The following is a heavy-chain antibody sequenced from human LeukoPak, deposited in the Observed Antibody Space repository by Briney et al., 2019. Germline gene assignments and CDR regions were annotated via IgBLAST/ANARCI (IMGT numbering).Heavy chain of an antibody. CDR1: GASVSSNSAA. Sequence: SQTLSLTCAISGASVSSNSAAWNWIRQSPSRGLEWLGRTYYRSKWYNDYAVSVKSRITINPDTSKNQFSLQLDSVSPEDTAVYYCVRGYDSSLDYWGQGTLVTVSS. D-gene: IGHD3-22*01. V-gene: IGHV6-1*01. CDR3: VRGYDSSLDY. J-gene: IGHJ4*02. CDR2: TYYRSKWYN.